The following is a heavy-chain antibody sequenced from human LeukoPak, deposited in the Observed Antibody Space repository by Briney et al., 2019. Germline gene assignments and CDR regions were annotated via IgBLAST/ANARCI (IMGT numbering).Heavy chain of an antibody. CDR3: ARHEYYDSSGTDYYYYYGMDV. Sequence: PSETLSLTCTVSGGSISSYYWGWIRQPPGKGLEWIGYIYYSGSTNYNPSLKSRVTISVDTSKNQFSLKLSSVTAADTAVYYCARHEYYDSSGTDYYYYYGMDVWGQGTTVTVSS. CDR1: GGSISSYY. D-gene: IGHD3-22*01. V-gene: IGHV4-59*08. J-gene: IGHJ6*02. CDR2: IYYSGST.